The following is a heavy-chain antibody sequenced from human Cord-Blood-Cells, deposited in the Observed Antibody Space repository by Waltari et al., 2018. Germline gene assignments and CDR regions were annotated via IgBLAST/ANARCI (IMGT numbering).Heavy chain of an antibody. CDR2: ISWNSGSI. Sequence: EVQLVASGGGLVQPGRSLRLSCTAYGFTFVDSAMHWVRQAPGKGLGWVSGISWNSGSIGYADSVKGRFTISRDNAKNSLYLQMNSLRAEDTALYYCAKHIRDWGQGTLVTVSS. CDR3: AKHIRD. CDR1: GFTFVDSA. V-gene: IGHV3-9*01. J-gene: IGHJ4*02. D-gene: IGHD4-17*01.